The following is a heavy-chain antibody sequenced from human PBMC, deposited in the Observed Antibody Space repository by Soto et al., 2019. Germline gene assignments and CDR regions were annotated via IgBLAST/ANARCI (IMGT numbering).Heavy chain of an antibody. Sequence: SETLSLTCTVSGDSISSYSWSWIRQPPGKGLEWIGNIHYNGNTKYSPSLKSRVTMSVDTSKNHFSLKLISVTTADTAVYYCAREWDIVVVVAATPSWFDTWGQGTLVTVSS. CDR1: GDSISSYS. D-gene: IGHD2-15*01. V-gene: IGHV4-59*01. CDR3: AREWDIVVVVAATPSWFDT. CDR2: IHYNGNT. J-gene: IGHJ5*02.